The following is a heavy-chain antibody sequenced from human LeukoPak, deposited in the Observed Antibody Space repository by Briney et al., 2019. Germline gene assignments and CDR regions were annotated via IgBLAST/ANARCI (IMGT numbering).Heavy chain of an antibody. D-gene: IGHD4-23*01. CDR1: GFTVSSNY. CDR2: IYSGGST. CDR3: AKNEGRWAAYNDY. J-gene: IGHJ4*02. Sequence: GGSLRLSCAASGFTVSSNYMSWVRQAPGKGLEWVSVIYSGGSTYYADSVKGRFTISRDNSKNTVFLQMDGLRVEDTAVYYCAKNEGRWAAYNDYWGQGTLVTVSS. V-gene: IGHV3-66*01.